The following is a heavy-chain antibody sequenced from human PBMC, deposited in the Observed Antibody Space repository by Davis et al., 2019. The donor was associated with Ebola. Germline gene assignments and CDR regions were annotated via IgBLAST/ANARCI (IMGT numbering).Heavy chain of an antibody. D-gene: IGHD3-10*01. CDR2: IKSKTDGGTT. CDR1: GFTFSSYA. CDR3: AKASLRGSDY. V-gene: IGHV3-15*01. J-gene: IGHJ4*02. Sequence: GGSLRLSCAGSGFTFSSYAMSWVRQAPGKGLEWVGRIKSKTDGGTTDYAAPVKGRFTISRDDSKNTLYLQMNSLRAEDTAVYYCAKASLRGSDYWGQGTLVTVSS.